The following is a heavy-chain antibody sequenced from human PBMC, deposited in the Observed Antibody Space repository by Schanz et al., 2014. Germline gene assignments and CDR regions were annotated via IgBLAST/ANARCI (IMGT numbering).Heavy chain of an antibody. D-gene: IGHD6-13*01. CDR3: AKDIAPLAARPGYGMDV. J-gene: IGHJ6*02. Sequence: EVQLVESGGGLVQPGGSLRLSCAASGFTFSSYSMNWVRQAPGKGLEWVSAISDSGDLTYYADSVKGRFTISRDNAKYTLYLQMNSLRAEDTAVYYCAKDIAPLAARPGYGMDVWGQGTTVTVSS. V-gene: IGHV3-23*04. CDR1: GFTFSSYS. CDR2: ISDSGDLT.